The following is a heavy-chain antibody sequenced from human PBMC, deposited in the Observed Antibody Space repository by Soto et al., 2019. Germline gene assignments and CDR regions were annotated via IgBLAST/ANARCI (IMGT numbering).Heavy chain of an antibody. CDR1: GGSISSYY. Sequence: SETLSLTCTVSGGSISSYYWSWIRQPPGKGLEWIGYIYYSGSTNYNPSLKSRVTISVDTSKNQFSLKLSSVTAADTAVYYCARDKFGVLEWLTSNYSWFDPWGQGTLVAVSS. J-gene: IGHJ5*02. CDR3: ARDKFGVLEWLTSNYSWFDP. CDR2: IYYSGST. V-gene: IGHV4-59*01. D-gene: IGHD3-3*01.